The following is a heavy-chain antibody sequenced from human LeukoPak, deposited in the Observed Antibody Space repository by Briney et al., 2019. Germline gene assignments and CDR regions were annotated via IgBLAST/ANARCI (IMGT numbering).Heavy chain of an antibody. Sequence: GGSLRLSCAASGFTFSTCAIQWVRQAPGRGLEWVSSVSPSGGETFYAASVKGRFTIARDESQNTVYLQLSSLSAEDTAVYYCARRLNWGFSHFWGQGTLVTVSS. CDR2: VSPSGGET. CDR1: GFTFSTCA. D-gene: IGHD7-27*01. CDR3: ARRLNWGFSHF. V-gene: IGHV3-23*01. J-gene: IGHJ1*01.